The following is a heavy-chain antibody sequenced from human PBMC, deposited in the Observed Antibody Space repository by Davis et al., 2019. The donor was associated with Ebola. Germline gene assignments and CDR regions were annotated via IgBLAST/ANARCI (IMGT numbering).Heavy chain of an antibody. Sequence: GESLKLSCAASGFTFSRYAMHWVRQAPGKGLEWVAVISYDGSNKYYADSVKGRFTISRDNSKNTLYLQMNSLRAEDTAVYYCARGGTYDFWSGCGYWGQGTLVTVSS. V-gene: IGHV3-30-3*01. CDR2: ISYDGSNK. CDR1: GFTFSRYA. CDR3: ARGGTYDFWSGCGY. J-gene: IGHJ4*02. D-gene: IGHD3-3*01.